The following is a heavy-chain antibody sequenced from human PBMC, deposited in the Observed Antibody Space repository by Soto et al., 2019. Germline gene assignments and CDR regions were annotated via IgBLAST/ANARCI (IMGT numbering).Heavy chain of an antibody. D-gene: IGHD2-15*01. V-gene: IGHV3-33*01. CDR2: IWYDGSNK. CDR1: GFTFSSYG. Sequence: GGSLRLSCAASGFTFSSYGMHWVRQAPGKGLEWVAVIWYDGSNKYYADSVKGRFTISRDNSKNTLYLQMNSLRAEDTAVYYCAREAVGYCSGGSCYVLDYWGQGTLVTVSS. CDR3: AREAVGYCSGGSCYVLDY. J-gene: IGHJ4*02.